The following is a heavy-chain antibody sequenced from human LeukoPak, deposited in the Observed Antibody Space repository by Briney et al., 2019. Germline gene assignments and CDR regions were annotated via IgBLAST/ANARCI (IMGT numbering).Heavy chain of an antibody. Sequence: PGGSLRLSCAASGFTFSSYSMNWVRQAPGKGLQWVSSISSSSSYIYYADSVKGRFTIPRDNAKISMYLQMNGLRAEDTAVYYCARDRGGIVVVPAAPKRGYGMDVWGQGTTVTVSS. CDR2: ISSSSSYI. V-gene: IGHV3-21*01. D-gene: IGHD2-2*01. CDR3: ARDRGGIVVVPAAPKRGYGMDV. J-gene: IGHJ6*02. CDR1: GFTFSSYS.